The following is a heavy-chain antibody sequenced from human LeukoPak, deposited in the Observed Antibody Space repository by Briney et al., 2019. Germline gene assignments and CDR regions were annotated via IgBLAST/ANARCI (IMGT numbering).Heavy chain of an antibody. V-gene: IGHV3-33*01. J-gene: IGHJ4*02. CDR2: IWYDGSNK. CDR1: GFTFSSYG. D-gene: IGHD3-10*01. CDR3: ARDQNYYGYDY. Sequence: GGSLRLSCAASGFTFSSYGMHWVRQAPGKGPEWVAVIWYDGSNKYYADSVKGRFTISRDNSKNTLYLQMNSLRAEDTAVYYCARDQNYYGYDYWGQGTLVTVSS.